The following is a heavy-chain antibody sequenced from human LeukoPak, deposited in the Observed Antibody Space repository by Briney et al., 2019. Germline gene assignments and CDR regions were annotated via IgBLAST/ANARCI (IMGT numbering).Heavy chain of an antibody. CDR2: IYPGDSDT. V-gene: IGHV5-51*01. Sequence: GESLKISCKGGGYSFTNYWIVWVRQMPGKGLEWMGIIYPGDSDTRYSPSFQGQVTISADKSISTAYLQWSSLKASDTAMYYCARQTCSGGSCYLSGWFDPWGQGTLVTVSS. D-gene: IGHD2-15*01. CDR3: ARQTCSGGSCYLSGWFDP. J-gene: IGHJ5*02. CDR1: GYSFTNYW.